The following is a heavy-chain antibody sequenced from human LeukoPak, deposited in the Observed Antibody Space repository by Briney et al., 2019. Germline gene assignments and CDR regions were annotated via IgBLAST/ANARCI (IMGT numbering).Heavy chain of an antibody. CDR2: IWYDGSNK. CDR1: GFTFSSYG. Sequence: GGSLRLSCAASGFTFSSYGMHWARQAPGKGLEWVAVIWYDGSNKYYADSVKGRFTISRDNSKNTLYLQMNSLRAEDTAVYYCAREGYCSSTSCYKGYYYYMDVWGKGTTVTVSS. D-gene: IGHD2-2*02. V-gene: IGHV3-33*01. CDR3: AREGYCSSTSCYKGYYYYMDV. J-gene: IGHJ6*03.